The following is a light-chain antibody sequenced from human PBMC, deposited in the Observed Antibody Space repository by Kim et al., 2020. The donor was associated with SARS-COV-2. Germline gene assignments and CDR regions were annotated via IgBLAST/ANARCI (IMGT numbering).Light chain of an antibody. CDR3: SSYAGSSWV. CDR2: EVS. Sequence: QSVLTQPPSASGSPGQSVTISCTGTSSDIGAYNYVSWYQQHPGKAPKVMIYEVSERPSGVPDRFSGSKSGSTASLTVSGLQAEDEADYYCSSYAGSSWVFGGGTQLTVI. J-gene: IGLJ3*02. V-gene: IGLV2-8*01. CDR1: SSDIGAYNY.